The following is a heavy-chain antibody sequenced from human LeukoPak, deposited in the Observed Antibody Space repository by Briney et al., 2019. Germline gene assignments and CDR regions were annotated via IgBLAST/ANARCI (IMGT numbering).Heavy chain of an antibody. CDR3: ARELGYYDSSGYYYPGVFDY. D-gene: IGHD3-22*01. V-gene: IGHV3-66*01. Sequence: GGSLRLSCTASGFTFSITYMAWVRQAPGKGLEWVSVIYSGGDAYYADSVKGRFTIARDNSKKTLYLQMNSLRAEDTAVYYCARELGYYDSSGYYYPGVFDYWGQGTLVLVSS. J-gene: IGHJ4*02. CDR2: IYSGGDA. CDR1: GFTFSITY.